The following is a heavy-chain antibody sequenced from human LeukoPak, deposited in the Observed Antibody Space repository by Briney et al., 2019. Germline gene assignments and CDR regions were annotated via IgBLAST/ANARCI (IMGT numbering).Heavy chain of an antibody. CDR1: GGSISSSSYY. D-gene: IGHD6-19*01. V-gene: IGHV4-39*07. Sequence: PSETLSLTCTVSGGSISSSSYYWGWIRQPPGKGLEWIGSIYYSGSTYYNPSLKSRVTISVDTSKNQFSLKLSSVTAADTAVYYCARVRHSIAVGPDAFDIWGQGTMVTVSS. CDR2: IYYSGST. J-gene: IGHJ3*02. CDR3: ARVRHSIAVGPDAFDI.